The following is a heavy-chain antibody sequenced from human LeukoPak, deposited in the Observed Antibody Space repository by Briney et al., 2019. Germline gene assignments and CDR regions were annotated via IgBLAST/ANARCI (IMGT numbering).Heavy chain of an antibody. Sequence: KTSETLSLTCAVYGGSFGGYYWSWIRQPPGKGLEWIGEINHSGSTNYNPSLKSRVTISVDTSKNQFSLKLSSVTAADTAVYYCARSGGSYHEGYFDYWGQGTLVTVSS. CDR2: INHSGST. D-gene: IGHD1-26*01. CDR1: GGSFGGYY. J-gene: IGHJ4*02. V-gene: IGHV4-34*01. CDR3: ARSGGSYHEGYFDY.